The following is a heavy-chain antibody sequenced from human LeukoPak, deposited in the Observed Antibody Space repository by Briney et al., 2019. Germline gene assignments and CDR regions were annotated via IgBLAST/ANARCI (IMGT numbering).Heavy chain of an antibody. J-gene: IGHJ4*02. CDR2: IYYSGST. CDR1: GGSISSYY. V-gene: IGHV4-59*08. D-gene: IGHD3-22*01. CDR3: ARHVRLLPRFDY. Sequence: KPSETLSLTCTVSGGSISSYYWSWIRQPPGKGLEWIGYIYYSGSTNYNPSLKSRVTISVDTSKNQFSLKLSSVTAADTAVYYCARHVRLLPRFDYWGQGTLVTVSS.